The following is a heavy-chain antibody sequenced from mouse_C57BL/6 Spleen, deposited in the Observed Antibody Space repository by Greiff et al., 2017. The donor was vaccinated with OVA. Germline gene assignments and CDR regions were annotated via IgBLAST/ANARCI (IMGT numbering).Heavy chain of an antibody. V-gene: IGHV1-82*01. CDR1: GYAFSSSW. J-gene: IGHJ4*01. Sequence: QVQLQQSGPELVKPGASVKISCKASGYAFSSSWMNWVKQRPGKGLEWIGRIYPGDGDTNYNGKFKGKATLTADKSSSTAYMQHSSLTSEDSAVYFGARGSSGYEAMDYWGQGTSVTVSS. CDR3: ARGSSGYEAMDY. CDR2: IYPGDGDT. D-gene: IGHD3-2*02.